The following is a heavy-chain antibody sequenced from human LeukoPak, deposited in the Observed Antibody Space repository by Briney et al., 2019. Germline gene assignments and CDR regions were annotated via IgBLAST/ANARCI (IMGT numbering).Heavy chain of an antibody. CDR3: ARMSGSRLPGY. CDR2: ISSSSSAR. D-gene: IGHD3-3*01. V-gene: IGHV3-48*01. CDR1: GFTLSSYS. Sequence: GGSLRLSCVASGFTLSSYSMNWVRQAPGKGLEWVSYISSSSSARYYADSVKGRFTISRDDASNSLYLQMNSLRAEDTAVYYCARMSGSRLPGYWGQGTLVTVSS. J-gene: IGHJ4*02.